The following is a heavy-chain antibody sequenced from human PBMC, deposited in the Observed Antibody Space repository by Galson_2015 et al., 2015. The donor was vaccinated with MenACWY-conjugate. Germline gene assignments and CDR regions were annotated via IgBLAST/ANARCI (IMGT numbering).Heavy chain of an antibody. CDR3: ARVSGYYDISGDSLSPFYDGMDV. V-gene: IGHV1-2*04. D-gene: IGHD3-22*01. CDR2: INPNSGGT. CDR1: GYTFTGYY. Sequence: SVKVSCKASGYTFTGYYMHWGRQAPGQGLEWMGWINPNSGGTNYAQKFQGWVTMTRDTSISTAYMELSRRRSDDTAVDYCARVSGYYDISGDSLSPFYDGMDVWGQGTTVAVAS. J-gene: IGHJ6*02.